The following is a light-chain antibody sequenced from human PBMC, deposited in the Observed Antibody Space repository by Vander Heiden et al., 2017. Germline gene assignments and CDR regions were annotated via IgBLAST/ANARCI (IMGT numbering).Light chain of an antibody. V-gene: IGLV6-57*02. CDR1: SGSIASNY. CDR2: EDN. Sequence: NFMLTQPPSVSESPGKTVTISCTGSSGSIASNYVQWYQQRPGSAPTTVIYEDNQRPSGVPDRFSGSIDSSSNSASLTISGLKTEDEADYYCQSYDSSNHAVFGGGTQLTVL. J-gene: IGLJ7*01. CDR3: QSYDSSNHAV.